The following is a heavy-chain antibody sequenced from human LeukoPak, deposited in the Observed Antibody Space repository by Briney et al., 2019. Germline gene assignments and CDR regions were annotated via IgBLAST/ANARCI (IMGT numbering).Heavy chain of an antibody. CDR2: IKGDGSST. D-gene: IGHD3-16*01. CDR1: GFTCSIFS. Sequence: PGGSLRLSYAASGFTCSIFSMHWVRQAPGNRLQWVSSIKGDGSSTNYADSVKGRFTISRDNAKNTLYLQMNSLRAEVTAVYYCARGGGGLGYWGQGTLVTVSS. J-gene: IGHJ4*02. CDR3: ARGGGGLGY. V-gene: IGHV3-74*01.